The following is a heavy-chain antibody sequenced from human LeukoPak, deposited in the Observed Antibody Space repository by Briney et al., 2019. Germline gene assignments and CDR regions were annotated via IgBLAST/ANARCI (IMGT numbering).Heavy chain of an antibody. V-gene: IGHV4-39*01. J-gene: IGHJ5*02. D-gene: IGHD2-2*01. CDR3: ARHSRILFDP. Sequence: SETLSLTCTVSGGSISSSSYYWGWIRQPPGKGLEWIGSIYYSGCTYYNPSLKSRVTISVDTSKNQFSLKLSSVTAADTAVYYCARHSRILFDPWGQGTLVTVSS. CDR2: IYYSGCT. CDR1: GGSISSSSYY.